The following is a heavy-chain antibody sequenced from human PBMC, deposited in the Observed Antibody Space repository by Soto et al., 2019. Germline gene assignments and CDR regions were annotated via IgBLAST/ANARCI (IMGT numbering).Heavy chain of an antibody. Sequence: ASVKVSCKASGYTFTSYGISWVRQAPGQGLEWMGWISAYNGNTNYAQKLQGRVTMTTDTSTSTAYMELRSLRSDDTAVYYCARPTLYDSSGYYDCWGQGTLVTVSS. J-gene: IGHJ4*02. V-gene: IGHV1-18*01. CDR1: GYTFTSYG. CDR2: ISAYNGNT. CDR3: ARPTLYDSSGYYDC. D-gene: IGHD3-22*01.